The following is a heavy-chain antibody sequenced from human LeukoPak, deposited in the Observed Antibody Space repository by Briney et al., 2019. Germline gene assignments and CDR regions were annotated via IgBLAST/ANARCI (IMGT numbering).Heavy chain of an antibody. D-gene: IGHD3-3*01. V-gene: IGHV1-8*01. CDR1: GYTFTSYD. Sequence: GASVKVSCKASGYTFTSYDINWVRQATGQGLEWMGWMNPNNGNTGYAQKFQGRVTMTRNTSISTAYMELSSLRSEDTAVYYCARDPGRLTIFGVVSQFYYGMDVWGQGTTVTVSS. J-gene: IGHJ6*02. CDR3: ARDPGRLTIFGVVSQFYYGMDV. CDR2: MNPNNGNT.